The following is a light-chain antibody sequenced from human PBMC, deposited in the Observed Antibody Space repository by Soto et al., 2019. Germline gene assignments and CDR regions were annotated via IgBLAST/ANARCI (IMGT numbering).Light chain of an antibody. CDR2: DAS. CDR1: QTLSKY. J-gene: IGKJ4*01. V-gene: IGKV3-11*01. Sequence: EIVVTQSPATLSLSPGETATLSCRASQTLSKYLVWYQQKPGQAPRLLISDASKRAPGIPARFSGSGSGTDFTLSISGLEPEDVAVYYCQQRSNWPGSFGGGTKVDIK. CDR3: QQRSNWPGS.